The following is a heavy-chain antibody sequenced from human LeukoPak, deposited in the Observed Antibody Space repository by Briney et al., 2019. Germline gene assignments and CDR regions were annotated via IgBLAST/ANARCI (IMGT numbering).Heavy chain of an antibody. D-gene: IGHD3-10*01. CDR3: AKQDDYYGSGSYRDGLGD. V-gene: IGHV3-23*01. CDR1: GFTFRSYA. Sequence: GGSLRLSCAASGFTFRSYAMSWVRQAPGKGLEWVSAISGSGGSTYYADSVKGRFIISRDNSKITLYLQMNSLRAEDTAVYYCAKQDDYYGSGSYRDGLGDWGKGTLVTVSS. CDR2: ISGSGGST. J-gene: IGHJ4*02.